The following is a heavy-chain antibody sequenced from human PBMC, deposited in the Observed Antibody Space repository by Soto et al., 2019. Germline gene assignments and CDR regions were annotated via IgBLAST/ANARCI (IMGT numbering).Heavy chain of an antibody. Sequence: QVRLVQSGAEVKKPGSSVTLSCASGGAFSSYTITWVRQAPGQGLERMGRITPVLDTTTYAQKFQGRVTITADKSTNTAYLELGSLISGDTAMYYCARTITIFGVLRRDSYMDVWGTGTKVTVSS. CDR1: GGAFSSYT. D-gene: IGHD3-3*01. V-gene: IGHV1-69*08. CDR2: ITPVLDTT. J-gene: IGHJ6*03. CDR3: ARTITIFGVLRRDSYMDV.